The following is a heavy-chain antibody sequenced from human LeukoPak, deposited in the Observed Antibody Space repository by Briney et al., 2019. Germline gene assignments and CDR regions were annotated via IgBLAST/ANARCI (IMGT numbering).Heavy chain of an antibody. J-gene: IGHJ4*02. Sequence: GGSLRLSCAASGFTFSSFGMHWVRQAPGKGLECLAVIWYDGSQRYHADSVKGRFTISRDNSKSTVYLQMNSLRAEDTALYYCARYRSGTNDYWGRGTLVIVSS. CDR1: GFTFSSFG. CDR3: ARYRSGTNDY. D-gene: IGHD1-14*01. V-gene: IGHV3-33*01. CDR2: IWYDGSQR.